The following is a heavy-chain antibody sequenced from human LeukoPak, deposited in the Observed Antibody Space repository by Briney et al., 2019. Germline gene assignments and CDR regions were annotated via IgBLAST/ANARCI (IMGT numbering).Heavy chain of an antibody. CDR3: ARPGGSSWSQFDY. Sequence: GGSLRLSCAASGFTFSTYGIHWVRQAPGKGLEWVAVISYDGSDKYYADSVKGRFTISRDNAKNSLYLQMNSLRDEDTAVYYCARPGGSSWSQFDYWGQGTLVTVSS. V-gene: IGHV3-30*03. CDR2: ISYDGSDK. J-gene: IGHJ4*02. CDR1: GFTFSTYG. D-gene: IGHD6-13*01.